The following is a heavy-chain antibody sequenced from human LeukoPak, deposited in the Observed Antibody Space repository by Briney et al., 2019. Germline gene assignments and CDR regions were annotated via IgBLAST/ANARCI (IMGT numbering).Heavy chain of an antibody. J-gene: IGHJ4*02. Sequence: GGSLRLSCAASGFTFSSYGMSWVRQAPGKGLEWVGFIRSKAYGGTAEYAASVKGRFTISRDDSKSIAYLQMNSLKTEDTAVYYCTRAGRASSGSWGDFDYWGQGTLVTVSS. CDR1: GFTFSSYG. V-gene: IGHV3-49*04. D-gene: IGHD3-22*01. CDR2: IRSKAYGGTA. CDR3: TRAGRASSGSWGDFDY.